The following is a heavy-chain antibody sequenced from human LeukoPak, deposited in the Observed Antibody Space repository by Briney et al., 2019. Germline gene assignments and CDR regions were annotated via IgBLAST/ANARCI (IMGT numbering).Heavy chain of an antibody. CDR2: INPNSGGT. J-gene: IGHJ4*02. CDR3: ARASYSRAARPLGIDY. Sequence: ASVKVSCKAPGYTFTGYYMHWVRQAPGQGLEWMGWINPNSGGTNYAQKFQGRVTMTRDTSISTAYMELSRLRSDDTAVYYCARASYSRAARPLGIDYWGQGTLVTVSS. CDR1: GYTFTGYY. D-gene: IGHD4-11*01. V-gene: IGHV1-2*02.